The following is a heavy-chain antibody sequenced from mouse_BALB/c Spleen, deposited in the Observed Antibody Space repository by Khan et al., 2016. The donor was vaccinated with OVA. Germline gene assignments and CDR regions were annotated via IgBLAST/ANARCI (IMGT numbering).Heavy chain of an antibody. V-gene: IGHV1S56*01. CDR1: GSTFTSYY. CDR3: TRGDYFGTYAMDY. D-gene: IGHD1-1*01. J-gene: IGHJ4*01. CDR2: IYPGNVNP. Sequence: QVQLQQSGPELVKPGASVRISCKASGSTFTSYYIHWVKQRPGQGLEWIGWIYPGNVNPNYNENFKGKATLTADKSSSTAYMLLSSLTSEDSAVYFCTRGDYFGTYAMDYWGQGTSVIVSS.